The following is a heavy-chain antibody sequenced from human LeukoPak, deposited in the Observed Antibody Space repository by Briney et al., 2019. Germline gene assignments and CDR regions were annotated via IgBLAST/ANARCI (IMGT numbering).Heavy chain of an antibody. CDR3: ATEVWFRADS. Sequence: GSLRLACAASGFTFSVYWMTWVRQAPGKGLEWVATIDQYGGQKNYVESVKGRFTISRDNAENSLFLQMNSLRADDTAVYYCATEVWFRADSWGQGTLVTVSS. CDR2: IDQYGGQK. J-gene: IGHJ4*02. D-gene: IGHD3-10*01. V-gene: IGHV3-7*05. CDR1: GFTFSVYW.